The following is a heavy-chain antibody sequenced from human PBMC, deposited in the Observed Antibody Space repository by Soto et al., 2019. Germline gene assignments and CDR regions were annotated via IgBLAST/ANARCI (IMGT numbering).Heavy chain of an antibody. J-gene: IGHJ6*03. CDR2: IYYSGST. V-gene: IGHV4-59*08. CDR1: GGSISIYY. CDR3: ARSYDFWSGYYPHYYYYMDV. Sequence: SDTLSLTCTVSGGSISIYYWSWIRQPPGKGLEWIGYIYYSGSTNYNPSLKSRVTISVDTSKNQFSLKLSSVTAADTAVYYCARSYDFWSGYYPHYYYYMDVWGKGTTVTVSS. D-gene: IGHD3-3*01.